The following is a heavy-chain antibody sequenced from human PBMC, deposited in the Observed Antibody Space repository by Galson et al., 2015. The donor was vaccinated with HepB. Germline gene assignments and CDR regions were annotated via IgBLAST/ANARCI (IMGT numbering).Heavy chain of an antibody. CDR1: GFTFSDYY. D-gene: IGHD3-3*01. CDR2: ISSSGSAI. J-gene: IGHJ6*03. Sequence: SLRLSCAASGFTFSDYYMSWIRQAPGKGLEWVSYISSSGSAIYYADSVKGRFTISRDNAKNSLYLQMNSLRAEDTAVYYCATSGYYRGYYYYYMDVWGKGTTATVSS. V-gene: IGHV3-11*01. CDR3: ATSGYYRGYYYYYMDV.